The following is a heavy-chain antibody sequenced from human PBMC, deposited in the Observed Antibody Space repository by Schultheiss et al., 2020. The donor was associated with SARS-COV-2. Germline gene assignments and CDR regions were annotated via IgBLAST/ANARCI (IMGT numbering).Heavy chain of an antibody. CDR1: GFTFSSYG. CDR2: IWYDGSNK. CDR3: AREDWGSGYYYGMDV. D-gene: IGHD7-27*01. V-gene: IGHV3-33*01. Sequence: GGSLRLSCAASGFTFSSYGMHWVRQAPGKGLEWVAVIWYDGSNKYYADSVKGRFTISRDNSKNTLYLQMNSLRAKDTAVYYCAREDWGSGYYYGMDVWGQGTTVTVSS. J-gene: IGHJ6*02.